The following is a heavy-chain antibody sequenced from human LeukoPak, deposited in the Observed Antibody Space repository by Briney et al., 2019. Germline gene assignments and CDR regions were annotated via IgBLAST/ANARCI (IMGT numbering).Heavy chain of an antibody. D-gene: IGHD3-10*01. CDR1: TFTFSTYW. CDR2: INGDGGSS. Sequence: GGSLRLSCEASTFTFSTYWMHWVRQVPGKGLVWVSYINGDGGSSNYADSVKGRLTISRDNAKNTLYLQMNSLRAEDTAVYYCATGSGTYYDPWGQGTLVTVSS. J-gene: IGHJ5*02. V-gene: IGHV3-74*01. CDR3: ATGSGTYYDP.